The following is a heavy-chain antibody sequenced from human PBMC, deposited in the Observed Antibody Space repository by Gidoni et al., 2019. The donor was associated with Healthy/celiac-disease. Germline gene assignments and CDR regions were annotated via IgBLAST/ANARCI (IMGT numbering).Heavy chain of an antibody. V-gene: IGHV2-70*01. CDR2: IDWDDDK. D-gene: IGHD2-21*02. CDR1: GFSLSTRGMC. J-gene: IGHJ6*02. CDR3: ARIHTVVTAKYYYYGMDV. Sequence: QVTLRESGPALVKPTQTLTLTCTFSGFSLSTRGMCVSWIRQPPGKALEWLALIDWDDDKYYSTSLKTRLTISKDTSKNQVVLTMTNMDPVDTATYYCARIHTVVTAKYYYYGMDVWGQGTTVTVSS.